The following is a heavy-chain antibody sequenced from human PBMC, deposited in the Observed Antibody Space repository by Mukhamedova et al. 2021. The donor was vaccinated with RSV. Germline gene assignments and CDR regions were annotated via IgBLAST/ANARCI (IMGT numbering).Heavy chain of an antibody. D-gene: IGHD3-22*01. J-gene: IGHJ4*02. CDR3: ARERVGYYYDSSGYIGY. Sequence: RQPPGKGLEWIGEINHSGSTNYNPSLKSRVTISVDTSKNQFSLKLSSVTAADTAVYYCARERVGYYYDSSGYIGYWGQGTLVTVSS. CDR2: INHSGST. V-gene: IGHV4-34*01.